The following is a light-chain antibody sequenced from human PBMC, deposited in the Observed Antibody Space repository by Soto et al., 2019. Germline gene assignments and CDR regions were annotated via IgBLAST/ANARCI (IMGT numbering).Light chain of an antibody. CDR3: QQYTNWPPGYT. Sequence: EIVMTQSPATLSVSPGDRATLSCRASQSVSNNLAWYQQKPGQAPRLLIYDASTRATGIPARFSGSGSGTEFTLTIRSLQSEDLAVYYCQQYTNWPPGYTFGQGTKLEI. CDR1: QSVSNN. CDR2: DAS. J-gene: IGKJ2*01. V-gene: IGKV3-15*01.